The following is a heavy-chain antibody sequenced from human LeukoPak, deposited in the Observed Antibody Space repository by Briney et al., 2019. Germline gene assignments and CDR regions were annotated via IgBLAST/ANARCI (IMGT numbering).Heavy chain of an antibody. J-gene: IGHJ3*02. Sequence: PSQTLSLTCTVSGGSISSGGYYWSWIRQHPGKGLEWIGYIYYSGSTYYNPSLKSRVTISVDTSKNQFSLKLSSVTAADTAVYYCARDHDYDFWSGTKTDAFDIWGQGTMVTVSS. V-gene: IGHV4-31*03. CDR3: ARDHDYDFWSGTKTDAFDI. CDR2: IYYSGST. D-gene: IGHD3-3*01. CDR1: GGSISSGGYY.